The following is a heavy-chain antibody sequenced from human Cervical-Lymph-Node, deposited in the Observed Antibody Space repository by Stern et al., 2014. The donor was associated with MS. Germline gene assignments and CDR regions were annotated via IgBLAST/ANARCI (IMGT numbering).Heavy chain of an antibody. D-gene: IGHD2-15*01. V-gene: IGHV1-2*06. CDR1: GYTFTGYY. CDR2: LNPNSGGT. Sequence: VQLVESGAEVKKPGASVKVSCKASGYTFTGYYMHWVRKAPGQGLEWKGLLNPNSGGTNYAQKFQGRVTMTRDTSISTAYMELSRLRSDDTAVYYCARSNYCSGGSCYYYYGMDVWGQGTTVTVSS. CDR3: ARSNYCSGGSCYYYYGMDV. J-gene: IGHJ6*02.